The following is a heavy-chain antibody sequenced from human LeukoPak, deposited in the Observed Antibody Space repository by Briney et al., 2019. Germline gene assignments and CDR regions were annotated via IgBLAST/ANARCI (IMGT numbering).Heavy chain of an antibody. Sequence: PGGSLRLSCAASGFTVSSNFMSWVRQAPGKGLEWVSVIYSGGSSYYADSVKGRFTISRDNSKNTLYLQMNSLRAEDTAIYYCAKGFVSSVTYDYWGQGTLVTVSS. V-gene: IGHV3-53*01. CDR2: IYSGGSS. J-gene: IGHJ4*02. CDR3: AKGFVSSVTYDY. D-gene: IGHD4-17*01. CDR1: GFTVSSNF.